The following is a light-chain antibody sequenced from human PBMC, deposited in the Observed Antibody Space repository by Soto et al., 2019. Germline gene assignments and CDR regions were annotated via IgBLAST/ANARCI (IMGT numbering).Light chain of an antibody. CDR1: SSDVGNYNY. Sequence: QSALTQPASVSGSPGQSITISCTGTSSDVGNYNYVSWYQQHAGKAPQLLIYEVSHRPSGVSNRFSGSKSGNTASLTISGLQADDEADYYCNSYTTSTTQYVFGTGTKVTVL. CDR3: NSYTTSTTQYV. V-gene: IGLV2-14*01. J-gene: IGLJ1*01. CDR2: EVS.